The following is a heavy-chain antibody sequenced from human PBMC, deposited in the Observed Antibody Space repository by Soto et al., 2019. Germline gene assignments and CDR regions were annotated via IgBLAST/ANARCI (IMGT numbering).Heavy chain of an antibody. CDR1: GFTFSDYY. J-gene: IGHJ4*02. CDR3: ARAENSGWSRSVDY. V-gene: IGHV3-11*06. CDR2: HSNSSSDT. D-gene: IGHD6-19*01. Sequence: GGSLTLSCAASGFTFSDYYMSWIRQAKADGLECISKHSNSSSDTSYADSVQGRFTIKRDNANNSKYLKKNSRRAEDPAVYYCARAENSGWSRSVDYWGQGNLVNVS.